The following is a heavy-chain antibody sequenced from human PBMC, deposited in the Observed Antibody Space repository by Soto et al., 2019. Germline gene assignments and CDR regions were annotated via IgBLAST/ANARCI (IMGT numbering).Heavy chain of an antibody. CDR1: GFTFTSSA. J-gene: IGHJ6*02. D-gene: IGHD2-2*01. Sequence: GASVKVSCKPSGFTFTSSAVQWVRQARGQRLEWIGWIVVGSGNTNYAQKFQERVTITRDMSTSTAYMELSSLRSEDTAVYYCAAPCISTSCYEGVGYYYYGMDVWG. CDR2: IVVGSGNT. V-gene: IGHV1-58*01. CDR3: AAPCISTSCYEGVGYYYYGMDV.